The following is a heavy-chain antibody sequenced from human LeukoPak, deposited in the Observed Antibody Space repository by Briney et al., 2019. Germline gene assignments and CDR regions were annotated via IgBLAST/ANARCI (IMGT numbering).Heavy chain of an antibody. CDR3: TRDRGSSTLGDY. V-gene: IGHV3-49*04. CDR2: IRSKAFGETA. D-gene: IGHD7-27*01. J-gene: IGHJ4*02. CDR1: GFTFGDYA. Sequence: GGSLRLSCTVSGFTFGDYAINWVRQAPGKGLEWVGFIRSKAFGETAEYAASVKGRFTISRDDSKSIAYLQMSSLKTEDTAVYYCTRDRGSSTLGDYWGQGTLVTVSS.